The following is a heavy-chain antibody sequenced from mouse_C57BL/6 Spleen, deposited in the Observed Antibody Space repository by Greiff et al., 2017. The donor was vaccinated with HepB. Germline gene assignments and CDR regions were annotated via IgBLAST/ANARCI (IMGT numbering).Heavy chain of an antibody. CDR1: GFTFSSYG. J-gene: IGHJ2*01. D-gene: IGHD2-4*01. V-gene: IGHV5-6*01. Sequence: EVMLVESGGDLVKPGGSLKLSCAASGFTFSSYGMSWVRQTPDKRLEWVATISSGGSYTYYPDSVKARFTISRDNAKNTLYLQMSSLKSEDTAMYYCARHVFDYQVPFDYWGQGTTLTVSS. CDR3: ARHVFDYQVPFDY. CDR2: ISSGGSYT.